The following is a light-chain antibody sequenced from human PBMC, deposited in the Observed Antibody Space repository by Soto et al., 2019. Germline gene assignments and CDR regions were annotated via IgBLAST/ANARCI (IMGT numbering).Light chain of an antibody. Sequence: DIVMAQSPDSLRVSPGERATISCTSSLNIYFKSNNRNYLAWYQQKSGQPPKLLIYWASTRESGVPDRFSGSGSGTDFTLTISSLEAEDVAFYWCQQYFDVPFTFGGGTKVDIK. CDR1: LNIYFKSNNRNY. CDR3: QQYFDVPFT. V-gene: IGKV4-1*01. CDR2: WAS. J-gene: IGKJ4*01.